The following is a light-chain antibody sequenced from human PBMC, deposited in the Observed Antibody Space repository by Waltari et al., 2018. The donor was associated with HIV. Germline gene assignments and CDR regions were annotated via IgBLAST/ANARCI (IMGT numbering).Light chain of an antibody. CDR1: QNVFSD. CDR3: QQYKTWPLT. Sequence: ETVMTQSPGTLSVSPGGRATLSCRASQNVFSDLAWYHQKPGQAPRLLLFGASKRATGFPARFSGSGSGTEVTLTITSLQSEDYGLYHCQQYKTWPLTFGQGTRVEIK. J-gene: IGKJ1*01. V-gene: IGKV3-15*01. CDR2: GAS.